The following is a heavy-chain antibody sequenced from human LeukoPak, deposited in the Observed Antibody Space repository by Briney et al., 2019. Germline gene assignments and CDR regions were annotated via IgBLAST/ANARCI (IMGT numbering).Heavy chain of an antibody. Sequence: PGGSLRLSCAASGFTFSIYAMSWVRQAPGKGLEWVSAISGSGGSTYYADSVKGRFTISRDNSKNTLYLQMNILRAEDTAVYYCAKITMVRGVGDYWGQGTLVTVSS. V-gene: IGHV3-23*01. J-gene: IGHJ4*02. CDR3: AKITMVRGVGDY. CDR2: ISGSGGST. CDR1: GFTFSIYA. D-gene: IGHD3-10*01.